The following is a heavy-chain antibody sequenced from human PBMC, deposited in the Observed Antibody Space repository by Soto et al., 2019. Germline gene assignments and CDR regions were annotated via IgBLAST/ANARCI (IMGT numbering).Heavy chain of an antibody. CDR1: GGSISSSNW. D-gene: IGHD6-13*01. J-gene: IGHJ4*02. CDR3: ARVAAAGTRFDY. CDR2: IYNSGST. Sequence: QVQLQESGPGLVKPSGTLSLTCAVSGGSISSSNWGSWVRQPPGKGLEWIGEIYNSGSTNYSPSRKSRGTTTVDTPKNQSSLKLRSTTAADTAVYYCARVAAAGTRFDYWGQGTLVTVSS. V-gene: IGHV4-4*02.